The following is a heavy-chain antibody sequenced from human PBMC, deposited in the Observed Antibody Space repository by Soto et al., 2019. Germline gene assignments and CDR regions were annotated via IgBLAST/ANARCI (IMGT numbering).Heavy chain of an antibody. J-gene: IGHJ6*02. V-gene: IGHV5-51*01. Sequence: GESLKISCKGSGYSFTNYWIGWVRQMPGKGLEWMGIIYPGDSDTKYSPSFQGQVIISADKSINTAYLQWSSLKASDTVTYYCARHSFSGYMSYYYGLDVWGQGTTVTVSS. CDR2: IYPGDSDT. CDR3: ARHSFSGYMSYYYGLDV. CDR1: GYSFTNYW. D-gene: IGHD3-22*01.